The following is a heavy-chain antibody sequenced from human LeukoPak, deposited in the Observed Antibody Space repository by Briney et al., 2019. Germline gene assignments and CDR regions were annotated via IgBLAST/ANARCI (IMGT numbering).Heavy chain of an antibody. V-gene: IGHV1-18*04. CDR1: GYTFTGYY. CDR3: ARGGYYDSSGSPLDV. J-gene: IGHJ6*04. CDR2: ISAYNGNT. D-gene: IGHD3-22*01. Sequence: ASVKVSCKASGYTFTGYYMHWVRQAPGQGLEWMGWISAYNGNTNYAQKLQGRVTMTTDTSTSTAYMELRSLRSDDTAVYYCARGGYYDSSGSPLDVWGKGTTVTVSS.